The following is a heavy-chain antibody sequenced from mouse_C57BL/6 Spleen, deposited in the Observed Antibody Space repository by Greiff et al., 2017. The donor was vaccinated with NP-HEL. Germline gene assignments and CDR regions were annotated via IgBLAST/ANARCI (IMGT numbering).Heavy chain of an antibody. CDR2: ISDGGSYT. V-gene: IGHV5-4*01. CDR1: GFTFSSYA. Sequence: EVQRVESGGGLVKPGGSLKLSCAASGFTFSSYAMSWVRQTPEKRLEWVATISDGGSYTYYPDNVKGRFTISRDNAKNNLYLQMSHLKSEDTAMYYCARERDCYAMDYWGQGTSVTVSS. CDR3: ARERDCYAMDY. J-gene: IGHJ4*01.